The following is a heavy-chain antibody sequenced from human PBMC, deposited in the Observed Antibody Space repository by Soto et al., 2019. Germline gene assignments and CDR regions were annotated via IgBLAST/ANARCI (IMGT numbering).Heavy chain of an antibody. CDR2: ISYSGRT. CDR3: AREGSMVVTTTMVHWFDP. CDR1: GGSLNSGGHY. V-gene: IGHV4-31*02. J-gene: IGHJ5*02. D-gene: IGHD3-10*01. Sequence: QVQLQESGPGLVKPSQTLSLTCTVSGGSLNSGGHYWSWIRQYPGKGLEWIGYISYSGRTYYNPSLKNRVTRSVDTSKNQFSLKLSSVTAADTAVYYFAREGSMVVTTTMVHWFDPWCQGTLVTVSS.